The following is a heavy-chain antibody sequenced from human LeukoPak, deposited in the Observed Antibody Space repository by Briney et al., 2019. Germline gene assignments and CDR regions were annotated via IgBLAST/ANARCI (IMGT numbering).Heavy chain of an antibody. CDR1: GFTFSNYW. Sequence: GGSLRLSCEASGFTFSNYWMHWVRQAPGKGLMWVSQISTDGSQTFYADSVKGRFTTSRDNAKNTLFLQMDSLRPEDTAVYYCVRSLRSADFWGQGTLVTVSS. V-gene: IGHV3-74*01. CDR2: ISTDGSQT. J-gene: IGHJ4*02. CDR3: VRSLRSADF.